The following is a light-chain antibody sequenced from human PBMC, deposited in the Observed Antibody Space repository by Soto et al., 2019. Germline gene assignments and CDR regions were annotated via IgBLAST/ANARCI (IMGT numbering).Light chain of an antibody. CDR2: AAS. CDR1: QGISXW. Sequence: DIQMTQSPSFVSASVGDRVTITFRASQGISXWLAWYQQKPGKAPKLLIYAASSLQSGVPSRFSGSGSGTDFTPTISRLEPEDFAVYYCQHYVSPPITFGQGTRLEIK. J-gene: IGKJ5*01. CDR3: QHYVSPPIT. V-gene: IGKV1-12*01.